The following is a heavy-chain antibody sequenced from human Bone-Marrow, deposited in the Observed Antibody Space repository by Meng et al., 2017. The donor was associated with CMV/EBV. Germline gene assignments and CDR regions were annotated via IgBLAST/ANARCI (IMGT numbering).Heavy chain of an antibody. CDR2: ITPKLGIT. Sequence: SVKVSCKASGGNFKTYTITWVRQAPGQGLEWVGRITPKLGITNYSPKFNGRLNLIADQSTRTAYMELNSLRSEDTAIYYCARGEGYGDDGYRGSNWFDPWGQGTLVTVSS. V-gene: IGHV1-69*02. CDR1: GGNFKTYT. J-gene: IGHJ5*02. D-gene: IGHD5-12*01. CDR3: ARGEGYGDDGYRGSNWFDP.